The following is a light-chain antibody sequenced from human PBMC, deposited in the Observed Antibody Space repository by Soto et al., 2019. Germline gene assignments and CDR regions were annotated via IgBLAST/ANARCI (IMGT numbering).Light chain of an antibody. Sequence: QSALTQPRSVSGSPGQSVAISCTGTSRDIDAYDYVSWYQQHPGKAPKVIISGVNRRASGVSYRFSGSKSGNTASLTISGLQIEDEADYYCCSFAGSFYVFGTGTKLTVL. CDR2: GVN. V-gene: IGLV2-11*01. CDR3: CSFAGSFYV. CDR1: SRDIDAYDY. J-gene: IGLJ1*01.